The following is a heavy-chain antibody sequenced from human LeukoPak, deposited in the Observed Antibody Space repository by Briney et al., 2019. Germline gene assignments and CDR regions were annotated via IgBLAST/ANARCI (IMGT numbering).Heavy chain of an antibody. CDR1: GFTFSSYE. D-gene: IGHD1-26*01. J-gene: IGHJ4*02. CDR2: ISSSGSSI. V-gene: IGHV3-48*03. Sequence: GGSLRLSCAASGFTFSSYEMNWVRQAPGKGLEWIAYISSSGSSIQYAESVRGRFTISRDNAKTSLYLQMNSLRAEDTSVYYCARSPQWELPDYWGQGTLVTVSS. CDR3: ARSPQWELPDY.